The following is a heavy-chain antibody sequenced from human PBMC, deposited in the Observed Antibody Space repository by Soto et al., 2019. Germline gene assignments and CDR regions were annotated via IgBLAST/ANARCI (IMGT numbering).Heavy chain of an antibody. J-gene: IGHJ4*02. CDR1: GFTFNLFA. CDR2: ISTSGGST. D-gene: IGHD4-17*01. Sequence: EVHLLESGGGLVQPGGSLRLSCAASGFTFNLFAMTWVRQVPGQGLKWVSGISTSGGSTYYADSVQGRFTVSRDNSKNTLYLQMNSLRAEDTALYYCARSMTTVTPYYFDYWGQGTLVTVSS. CDR3: ARSMTTVTPYYFDY. V-gene: IGHV3-23*01.